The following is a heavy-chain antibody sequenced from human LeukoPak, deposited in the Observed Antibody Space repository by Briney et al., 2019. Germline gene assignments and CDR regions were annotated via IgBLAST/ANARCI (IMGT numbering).Heavy chain of an antibody. J-gene: IGHJ6*02. CDR1: GFTFDDYA. CDR2: ISWNSGSI. V-gene: IGHV3-9*01. Sequence: GGSLRLSCAASGFTFDDYAMHWVRQAPGKGLEWVSGISWNSGSIGYADSVKGRFTISRDNAKNSLYLQMNSLRAEDTALYYCAKDLPTTPTMTHRVGSPNGMDVWGQGTTVTVSS. D-gene: IGHD4-17*01. CDR3: AKDLPTTPTMTHRVGSPNGMDV.